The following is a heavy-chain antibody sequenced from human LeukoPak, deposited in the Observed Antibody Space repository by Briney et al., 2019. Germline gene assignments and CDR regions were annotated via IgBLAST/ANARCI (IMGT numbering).Heavy chain of an antibody. D-gene: IGHD3-10*02. CDR1: GFTFSSYW. CDR3: AELGITMIGGV. CDR2: INRDGSST. Sequence: GGSLRLSCAASGFTFSSYWMHWVRHAPGKGMVWVSRINRDGSSTNYADSVKGRFNISREKAKNPRYVQMDSLTAEDTAVYYCAELGITMIGGVWGKGTTVTISS. V-gene: IGHV3-74*01. J-gene: IGHJ6*04.